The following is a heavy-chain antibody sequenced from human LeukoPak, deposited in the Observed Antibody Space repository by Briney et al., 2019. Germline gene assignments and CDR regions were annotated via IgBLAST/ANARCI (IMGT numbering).Heavy chain of an antibody. J-gene: IGHJ4*02. V-gene: IGHV3-33*01. D-gene: IGHD3-16*02. CDR1: GFTFSSYG. CDR2: IWYDGSKK. Sequence: PGVSLRLSCAASGFTFSSYGMHWVRQAPGKGLEWVGVIWYDGSKKYYAESVKGRFTISRDNSTNTLYLQMHSLRAEDTAVYYCARDDYVWGSYPGGFDYWGQGALVTVSS. CDR3: ARDDYVWGSYPGGFDY.